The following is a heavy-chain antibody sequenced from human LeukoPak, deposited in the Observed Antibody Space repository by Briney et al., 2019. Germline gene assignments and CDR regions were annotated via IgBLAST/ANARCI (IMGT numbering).Heavy chain of an antibody. V-gene: IGHV3-33*01. J-gene: IGHJ6*02. CDR3: ARQWQWLVGRAAYYYGMDV. CDR1: GFTFSSYG. CDR2: IWFDGSNI. Sequence: GRSLRLSCAASGFTFSSYGMHCVRQTPGKGLEWVAVIWFDGSNIYYADSVKGRFIISRDNSRNTLYLQMDSLRAEDTAVYCCARQWQWLVGRAAYYYGMDVWGQGTTVTVSS. D-gene: IGHD6-19*01.